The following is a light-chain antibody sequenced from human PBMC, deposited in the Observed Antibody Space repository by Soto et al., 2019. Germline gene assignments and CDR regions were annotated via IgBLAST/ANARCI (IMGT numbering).Light chain of an antibody. V-gene: IGLV3-21*02. Sequence: SFALAQPPSVSVAPGQTARITCVGNNIESKSVHWYQQRPGQAPVLVIYVDSDRPSGIPDRFSASTSGNTAALTISRVEAGDEADYYCQVWDTISDHYVFGSGTKVTVL. CDR2: VDS. CDR1: NIESKS. CDR3: QVWDTISDHYV. J-gene: IGLJ1*01.